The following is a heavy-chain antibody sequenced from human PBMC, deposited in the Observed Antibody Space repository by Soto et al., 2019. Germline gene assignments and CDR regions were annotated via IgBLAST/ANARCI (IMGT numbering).Heavy chain of an antibody. CDR2: ISYDGSNK. J-gene: IGHJ4*02. CDR1: GFTFSSYA. V-gene: IGHV3-30-3*01. CDR3: ARISSTIYYDSSGFDY. D-gene: IGHD3-22*01. Sequence: PGGSLRLSCAASGFTFSSYAMHWVRQAPGKGLEWVAVISYDGSNKYYADSVKGRFTISRDNSKNTLYLQMNSLRAEDTAVYYCARISSTIYYDSSGFDYWGQGTLVTVSS.